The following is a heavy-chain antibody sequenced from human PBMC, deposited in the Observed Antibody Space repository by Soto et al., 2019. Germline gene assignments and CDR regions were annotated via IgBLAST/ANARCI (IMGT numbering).Heavy chain of an antibody. CDR2: IFHSGST. CDR3: ARVYSGSYSDS. J-gene: IGHJ4*02. V-gene: IGHV4-4*02. D-gene: IGHD1-26*01. Sequence: SATLSLTCAVSGGSISSNNWWSWVRQPPGKGLEWIGEIFHSGSTHYSPSLKSRVTISVDKSKNHFSLNLTSLTAADTAVYYCARVYSGSYSDSWGQGTLVTVSS. CDR1: GGSISSNNW.